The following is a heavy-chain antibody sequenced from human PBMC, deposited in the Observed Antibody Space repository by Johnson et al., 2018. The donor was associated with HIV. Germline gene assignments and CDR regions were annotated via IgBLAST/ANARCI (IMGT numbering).Heavy chain of an antibody. CDR1: GFTFSSYA. Sequence: QVQLVESGGGLVKPGGSLRLSCAASGFTFSSYAMSWVRQAPGKGLEWVSYISSSGSIIYYAHSVKGRFTISRDNTKNSLYLQMNSLRAEDTAVYYCARENGVEMATVNDAFDIWGQGTMVTVSS. V-gene: IGHV3-11*04. CDR2: ISSSGSII. CDR3: ARENGVEMATVNDAFDI. J-gene: IGHJ3*02. D-gene: IGHD5-24*01.